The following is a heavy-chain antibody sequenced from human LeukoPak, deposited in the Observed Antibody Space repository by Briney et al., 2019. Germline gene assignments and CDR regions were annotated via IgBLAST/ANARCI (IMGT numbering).Heavy chain of an antibody. Sequence: PSETLSLTCTVSGGSISSSSYYWGWIRQPPGKGLEWIGSIYYSGSTYYNPSLKSRVTISVDTSKNQFSLKLSSVTAADTAVYYCARVRGGSRGSGSYYYYYMDVWGKGNMVTISS. V-gene: IGHV4-39*07. CDR1: GGSISSSSYY. CDR2: IYYSGST. D-gene: IGHD3-10*01. J-gene: IGHJ6*03. CDR3: ARVRGGSRGSGSYYYYYMDV.